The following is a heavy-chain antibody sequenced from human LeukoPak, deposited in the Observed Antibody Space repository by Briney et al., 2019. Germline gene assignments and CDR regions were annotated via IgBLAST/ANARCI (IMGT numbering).Heavy chain of an antibody. CDR1: GYTFTGYY. V-gene: IGHV1-2*02. D-gene: IGHD2-2*01. Sequence: ASVKVSCKASGYTFTGYYMHWVRQAPGQGLEWMGWINPNSGGTSYAQKFQGRVTMTRDTSISTAYMELSRLRSDDTAVYYCARWARVVPAAKCWFDPWGQGTLVTVPS. J-gene: IGHJ5*02. CDR3: ARWARVVPAAKCWFDP. CDR2: INPNSGGT.